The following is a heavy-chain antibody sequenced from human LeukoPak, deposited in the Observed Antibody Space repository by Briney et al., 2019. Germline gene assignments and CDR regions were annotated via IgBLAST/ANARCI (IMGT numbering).Heavy chain of an antibody. Sequence: GGSLRLSCAVSGFTFSTSWMHWVRQAPGTGMEWVANINPDGRQKHYVDSLKGRFSISRDNGRNSLYLQMDNLRVEDTAVYYCMSDSFDNWGQGTLVTVSS. V-gene: IGHV3-7*01. CDR2: INPDGRQK. CDR1: GFTFSTSW. J-gene: IGHJ4*02. CDR3: MSDSFDN.